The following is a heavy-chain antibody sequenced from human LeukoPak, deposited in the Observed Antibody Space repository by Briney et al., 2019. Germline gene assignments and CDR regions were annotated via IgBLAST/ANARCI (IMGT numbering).Heavy chain of an antibody. V-gene: IGHV1-2*02. J-gene: IGHJ3*02. CDR3: ARDSSGDVWGSYRYEAFDI. CDR1: GYTFTGYY. Sequence: ASVKVSCKASGYTFTGYYMHWVRQAPGQGLEWMGWINPNSGGTNYAQKFQGRVTMTRDTSISTAYMELSRLRSDDTAVYYCARDSSGDVWGSYRYEAFDIWGQGTMVTVSS. D-gene: IGHD3-16*02. CDR2: INPNSGGT.